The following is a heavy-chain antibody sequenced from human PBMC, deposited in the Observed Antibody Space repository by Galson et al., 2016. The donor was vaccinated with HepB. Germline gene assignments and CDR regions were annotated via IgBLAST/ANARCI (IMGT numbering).Heavy chain of an antibody. D-gene: IGHD2-15*01. CDR1: GGTFSSSA. V-gene: IGHV1-69*10. CDR2: IIPILGTP. Sequence: SVKVSCKASGGTFSSSAINWMRQAPGQGLEWMGGIIPILGTPNYAQNFQGRVTITADKSTSTAYMELSSLTSDDTAVYYCARGLLRFCSGGRCARSFFDSSAYDLYFDCWGQGTLVTVSS. CDR3: ARGLLRFCSGGRCARSFFDSSAYDLYFDC. J-gene: IGHJ4*02.